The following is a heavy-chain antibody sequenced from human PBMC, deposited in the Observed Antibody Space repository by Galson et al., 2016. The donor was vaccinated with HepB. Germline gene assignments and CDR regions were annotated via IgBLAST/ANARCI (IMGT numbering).Heavy chain of an antibody. V-gene: IGHV1-46*01. D-gene: IGHD3-22*01. CDR2: INPSGGNT. CDR3: ARPQNYFDSFSYFSRAFNV. CDR1: GFTFTRYY. Sequence: SVKVSCKASGFTFTRYYLHWVRLAPGQGLEWMGMINPSGGNTSYAQKFQGRVTMTRDTSTSTVYMELSSLTSEDTGVYYCARPQNYFDSFSYFSRAFNVWGQGTLVSVSS. J-gene: IGHJ3*01.